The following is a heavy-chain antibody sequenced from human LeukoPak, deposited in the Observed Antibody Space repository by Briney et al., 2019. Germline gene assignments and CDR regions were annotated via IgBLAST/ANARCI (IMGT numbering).Heavy chain of an antibody. D-gene: IGHD6-19*01. CDR3: AKDSYSSGWYEGD. Sequence: PGGSLRLSCAASGFTFSSYAMSWVRQAPGKGLEWGSAISGSGGSTYYADSVKGRFTISRDNSKNTLYLQMNSLRAEDTAVYYCAKDSYSSGWYEGDWGQGTLVTVSS. CDR2: ISGSGGST. CDR1: GFTFSSYA. J-gene: IGHJ4*02. V-gene: IGHV3-23*01.